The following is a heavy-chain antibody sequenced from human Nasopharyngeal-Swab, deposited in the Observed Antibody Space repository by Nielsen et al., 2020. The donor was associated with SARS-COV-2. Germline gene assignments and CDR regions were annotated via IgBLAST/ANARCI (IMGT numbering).Heavy chain of an antibody. D-gene: IGHD2-2*01. CDR3: ARGGWGYCSSTSCYTFDY. CDR2: INHSGST. V-gene: IGHV4-34*01. J-gene: IGHJ4*02. Sequence: WNRQPPGKGLEWIGEINHSGSTNYNPSLKSRVTISVDTSKNQFSLKLSSVTAADTAVYYCARGGWGYCSSTSCYTFDYWGQGTLVTVSS.